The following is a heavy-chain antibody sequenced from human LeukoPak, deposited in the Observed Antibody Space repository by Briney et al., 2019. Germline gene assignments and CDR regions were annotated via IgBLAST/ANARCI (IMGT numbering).Heavy chain of an antibody. J-gene: IGHJ6*03. Sequence: SETLSLTCTVSGGSFSSYYWSWIRQPPGKGLEWIGYIYYSGSTKYNPAHKSRVTISIDSSKNQFSLNLISVTAADTAMYYCARHNTAMVGYYYYYMDVWGKGTTVTVSS. V-gene: IGHV4-59*01. CDR3: ARHNTAMVGYYYYYMDV. D-gene: IGHD5-18*01. CDR2: IYYSGST. CDR1: GGSFSSYY.